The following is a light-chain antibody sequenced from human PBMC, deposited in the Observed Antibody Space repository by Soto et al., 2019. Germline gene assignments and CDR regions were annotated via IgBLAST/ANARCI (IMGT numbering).Light chain of an antibody. Sequence: QSVLTQPPSASGSPGQSVTISCTGTSSDVGGYNYVSWYQQHPGKAPKLMIYEVSKRPSGVPDRFSGSKSGNTASLTVSGLQAEDEAEYYCSSYAGRTPLVFGNITSVTV. CDR1: SSDVGGYNY. CDR3: SSYAGRTPLV. V-gene: IGLV2-8*01. CDR2: EVS. J-gene: IGLJ1*01.